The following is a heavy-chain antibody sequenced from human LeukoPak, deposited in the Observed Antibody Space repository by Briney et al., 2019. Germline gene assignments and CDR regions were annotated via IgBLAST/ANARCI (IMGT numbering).Heavy chain of an antibody. CDR3: ARVFSSPS. D-gene: IGHD6-19*01. CDR1: GYTFTSYG. CDR2: INPNSGGT. J-gene: IGHJ4*02. Sequence: ASVKVSCKASGYTFTSYGISWVRQAPGQGLEWMGWINPNSGGTNYAQKFQGRVTMTRDTSISTAYMELSRLRSDDTAVYYCARVFSSPSWGQGTLVTVSS. V-gene: IGHV1-2*02.